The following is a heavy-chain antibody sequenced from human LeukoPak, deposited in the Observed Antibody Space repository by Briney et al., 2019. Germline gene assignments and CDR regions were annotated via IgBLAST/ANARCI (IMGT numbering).Heavy chain of an antibody. Sequence: GGSLRLSCAASGXTFSSYSMNWVRQAPGKGLEWVSSISSSGSYIYYADSVKGRFTISRDNAKNSLYLQMNSLRAEDTAVYYCARNPAPWEQQLGKFWFDPWGQGTLVTVSS. V-gene: IGHV3-21*01. J-gene: IGHJ5*02. D-gene: IGHD6-13*01. CDR3: ARNPAPWEQQLGKFWFDP. CDR1: GXTFSSYS. CDR2: ISSSGSYI.